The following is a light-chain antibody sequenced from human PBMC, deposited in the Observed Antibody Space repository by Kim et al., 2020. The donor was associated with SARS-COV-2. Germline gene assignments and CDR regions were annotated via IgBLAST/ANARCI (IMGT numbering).Light chain of an antibody. CDR1: RSDVGGYNY. J-gene: IGLJ3*02. CDR3: SSYTSSSTWV. CDR2: DVS. Sequence: GQAITISCTGTRSDVGGYNYVSWYQQHPGKAPKLMVYDVSNRPSGVSNRFSGSKSGNTASLTISGLQAEDAADYYCSSYTSSSTWVFGGGTQLTVL. V-gene: IGLV2-14*03.